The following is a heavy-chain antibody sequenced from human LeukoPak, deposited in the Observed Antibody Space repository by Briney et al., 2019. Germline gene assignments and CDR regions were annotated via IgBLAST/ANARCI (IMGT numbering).Heavy chain of an antibody. Sequence: ASVKVSCKASGYTFTSYDINWVRQATGQGFKWMGWMSPSTGNTGYAQKLQGRVTMTRYTSVSTAYMELSSLRYEDTAVYYCVGGAPNWGFDFWGQGTLVTVSS. CDR3: VGGAPNWGFDF. CDR2: MSPSTGNT. J-gene: IGHJ4*02. CDR1: GYTFTSYD. V-gene: IGHV1-8*01. D-gene: IGHD7-27*01.